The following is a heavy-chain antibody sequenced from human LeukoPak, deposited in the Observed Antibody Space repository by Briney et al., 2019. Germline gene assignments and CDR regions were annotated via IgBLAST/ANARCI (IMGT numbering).Heavy chain of an antibody. D-gene: IGHD3-10*01. CDR3: ARDRVSMIRGVTALDY. J-gene: IGHJ4*02. CDR2: ISSSSYI. Sequence: GGSLRLSCAASGFAFSNFAMSWVRQAPGKGLEWVSSISSSSYIYYADSLKGRFTISRDNARNSLYLQMNSLRAEDTAVYYCARDRVSMIRGVTALDYWGQGTLVTVSS. CDR1: GFAFSNFA. V-gene: IGHV3-21*01.